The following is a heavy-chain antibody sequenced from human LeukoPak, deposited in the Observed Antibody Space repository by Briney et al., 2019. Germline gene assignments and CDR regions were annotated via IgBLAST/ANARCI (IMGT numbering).Heavy chain of an antibody. Sequence: SETLSLTCAVSGYSISSGYYWGWIRQPPGKGLEWIGSIYYSGSTYYNPSLKSRVTISVDTSKNQFSLKLSSVTAADTAVYYCARHVVGYKSVDYWGQGTLVTVSS. CDR1: GYSISSGYY. D-gene: IGHD5-24*01. J-gene: IGHJ4*02. V-gene: IGHV4-38-2*01. CDR3: ARHVVGYKSVDY. CDR2: IYYSGST.